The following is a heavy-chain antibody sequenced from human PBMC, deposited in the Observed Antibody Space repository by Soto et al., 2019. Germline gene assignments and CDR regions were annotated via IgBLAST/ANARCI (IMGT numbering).Heavy chain of an antibody. D-gene: IGHD6-19*01. CDR2: IYPGDSDT. CDR3: ASNTQQWLPRRDAFDI. J-gene: IGHJ3*02. Sequence: GESLKISCKGSGYSFTSYWIGWVRQMPGKGLEWMGIIYPGDSDTRYSPSFQGQVTISADKSISTAYLQWSSLKASDTAMYYCASNTQQWLPRRDAFDIWGQGTMVTVSS. V-gene: IGHV5-51*01. CDR1: GYSFTSYW.